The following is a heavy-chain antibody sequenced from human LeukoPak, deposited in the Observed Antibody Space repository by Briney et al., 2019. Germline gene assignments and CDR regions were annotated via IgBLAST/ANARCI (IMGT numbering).Heavy chain of an antibody. CDR1: GFTFSSYA. CDR2: ISGSGPYT. Sequence: QPGGSLRLSCAASGFTFSSYAMSWVRQAPGKGLEWVSGISGSGPYTFYTDSVKGRFTISRGSSKNTLYLQMNSLRAEDTALYYCAKHGYCSGISCFFDFWGQGTLVTVSS. D-gene: IGHD2-2*03. CDR3: AKHGYCSGISCFFDF. V-gene: IGHV3-23*01. J-gene: IGHJ4*02.